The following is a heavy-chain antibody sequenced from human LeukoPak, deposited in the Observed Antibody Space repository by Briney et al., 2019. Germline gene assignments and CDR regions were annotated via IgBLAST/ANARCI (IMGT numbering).Heavy chain of an antibody. D-gene: IGHD2-15*01. CDR1: GFTFDDYG. J-gene: IGHJ4*02. CDR3: ARAPHPYCSGGNCIYFDY. CDR2: ISSSSSYI. V-gene: IGHV3-21*01. Sequence: GGSLRLSCAASGFTFDDYGMSWVRQAPGKGLEWVSSISSSSSYIYYTDSVKGRFTLSRDNAKKSLYLQMNSLRAEDTAVYYCARAPHPYCSGGNCIYFDYWGQGTLVTVSS.